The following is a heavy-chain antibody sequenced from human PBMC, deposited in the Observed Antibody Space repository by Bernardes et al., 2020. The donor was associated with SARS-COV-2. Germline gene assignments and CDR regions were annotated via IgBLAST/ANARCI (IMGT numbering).Heavy chain of an antibody. J-gene: IGHJ6*03. Sequence: GGSLRLSCAASGFTFSSYAMSWVRQAPGKGLEWVSAISGSGGSTYYADSVKGRFTISRDNPKNTLYLQMNSLRAEDTAVYYCAKAGEPTTPKLLVGYYYYMDVWGKGTTVTVSS. CDR1: GFTFSSYA. CDR2: ISGSGGST. V-gene: IGHV3-23*01. CDR3: AKAGEPTTPKLLVGYYYYMDV. D-gene: IGHD2-8*02.